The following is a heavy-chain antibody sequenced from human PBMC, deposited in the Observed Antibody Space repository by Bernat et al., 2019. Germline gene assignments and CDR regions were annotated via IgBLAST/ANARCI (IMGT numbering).Heavy chain of an antibody. V-gene: IGHV4-38-2*02. CDR3: AREPIAAGVDY. D-gene: IGHD6-13*01. Sequence: QVQLQESGPGLVKPSETLSLTCAVSGYSISSGYYWGWIRQPPGKGLEWIGSIYHSGSTYYNPSLKSRGTISVDTSKNQFSLKLSSVTAADTAVYYCAREPIAAGVDYWGQGTLVTVSS. J-gene: IGHJ4*02. CDR2: IYHSGST. CDR1: GYSISSGYY.